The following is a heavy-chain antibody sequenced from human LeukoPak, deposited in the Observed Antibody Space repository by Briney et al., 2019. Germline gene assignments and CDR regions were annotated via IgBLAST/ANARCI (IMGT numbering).Heavy chain of an antibody. CDR1: GGSISSGSYY. CDR3: ARGPSSLEDAFDI. Sequence: PSQTLSLTCTVSGGSISSGSYYWSWILHPAGNGLEWIGRIYTSGSTNYNPSLKSRVTISVDTSKNQFSLKLSYVTAADTAVYYCARGPSSLEDAFDIWGQGTMVTVSS. V-gene: IGHV4-61*02. CDR2: IYTSGST. D-gene: IGHD6-6*01. J-gene: IGHJ3*02.